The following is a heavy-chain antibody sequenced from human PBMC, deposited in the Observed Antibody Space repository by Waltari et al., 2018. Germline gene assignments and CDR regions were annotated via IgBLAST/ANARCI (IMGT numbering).Heavy chain of an antibody. V-gene: IGHV1-69*14. CDR3: ARKGDYYDSSGYSYFDY. CDR1: GGTFSSYA. CDR2: IIPIFGTA. D-gene: IGHD3-22*01. J-gene: IGHJ4*02. Sequence: QVQLVQSGAEVKKPGSSVMVSCKASGGTFSSYAISWVRQAPGQGLEWMGGIIPIFGTANYAQKFQGRGTITADKSTSTAYMELSSLRSEDTAVYYCARKGDYYDSSGYSYFDYWGQGTLVTVSS.